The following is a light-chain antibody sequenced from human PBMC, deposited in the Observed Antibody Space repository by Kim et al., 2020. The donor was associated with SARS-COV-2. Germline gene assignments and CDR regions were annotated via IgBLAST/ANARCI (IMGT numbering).Light chain of an antibody. V-gene: IGLV6-57*04. J-gene: IGLJ3*02. Sequence: NFMLTQPHSVSESPGKTVTISCTRSSDSIASNYVQWYQQRPGSAPTTVIYEDNQRPSGVPDRFSGSIDSSSNSASLTISGLKTEDEADYYCQSYDSSNPHWVFGGGTQLTVL. CDR3: QSYDSSNPHWV. CDR2: EDN. CDR1: SDSIASNY.